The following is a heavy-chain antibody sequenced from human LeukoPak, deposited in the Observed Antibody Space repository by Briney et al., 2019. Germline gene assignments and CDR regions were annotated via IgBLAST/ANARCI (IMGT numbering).Heavy chain of an antibody. Sequence: GGSLRLSCAASGFTFSSYDMHWVRQATGKGLEWVSGIGTAGETYYPGSVKGRLTISRENAKNSLYLQMNSLRAGDTAVYYCARAGYSSSWYSRYFDLWGRGTLVTVSS. V-gene: IGHV3-13*01. CDR2: IGTAGET. D-gene: IGHD6-13*01. CDR1: GFTFSSYD. CDR3: ARAGYSSSWYSRYFDL. J-gene: IGHJ2*01.